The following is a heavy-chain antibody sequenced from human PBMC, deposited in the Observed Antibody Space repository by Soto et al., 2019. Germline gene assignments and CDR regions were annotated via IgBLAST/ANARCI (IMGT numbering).Heavy chain of an antibody. J-gene: IGHJ4*02. CDR1: GFTFSSYA. D-gene: IGHD3-3*01. Sequence: GGSLRLSCAASGFTFSSYAMSWVRQAPGKGLEWVSAISGSGGSTYYADSVKGRFTISRDNSKNTLYLQMNSLRAEDTAVYYCAKDLIRADYDFWSGYYILDYWGQGTLVTVSS. CDR2: ISGSGGST. V-gene: IGHV3-23*01. CDR3: AKDLIRADYDFWSGYYILDY.